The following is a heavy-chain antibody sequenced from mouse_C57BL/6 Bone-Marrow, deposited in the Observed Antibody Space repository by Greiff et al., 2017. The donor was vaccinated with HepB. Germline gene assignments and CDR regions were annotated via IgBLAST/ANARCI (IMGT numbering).Heavy chain of an antibody. CDR1: GFSLSTFGMG. D-gene: IGHD1-1*01. J-gene: IGHJ1*03. V-gene: IGHV8-8*01. CDR3: ARMGHYYGSSYRYFDV. CDR2: IWWDDDK. Sequence: EPGPGILQPSQTLSLTCSFSGFSLSTFGMGVGWIRQPSGKGLEWLAHIWWDDDKYYNPALKSRLTISKDTSKNQVFLKIANVDTADTATYYCARMGHYYGSSYRYFDVWGTGTTVTVSS.